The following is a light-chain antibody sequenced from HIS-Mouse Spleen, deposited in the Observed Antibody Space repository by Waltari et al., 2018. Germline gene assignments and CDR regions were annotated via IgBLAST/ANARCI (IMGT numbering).Light chain of an antibody. Sequence: QSALTQPASVSGSPGQSITISCTVTSSDFGSYNLVPWYQQHPGKAPKLMIYEGSKRPSGVSNRFSGSKSGNTASLTISGLQAEDEADYYCCSYAGSSTYVVFGGGTKLTVL. V-gene: IGLV2-23*01. CDR1: SSDFGSYNL. J-gene: IGLJ2*01. CDR2: EGS. CDR3: CSYAGSSTYVV.